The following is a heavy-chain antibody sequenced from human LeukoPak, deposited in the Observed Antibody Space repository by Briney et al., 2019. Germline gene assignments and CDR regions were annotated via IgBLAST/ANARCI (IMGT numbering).Heavy chain of an antibody. CDR1: GDTFSKNA. CDR2: ILLKFGTT. D-gene: IGHD6-13*01. CDR3: ARSQSSSWYMMSFAP. Sequence: SVEVSCKASGDTFSKNAIHWVRQAPGQGLEWMGGILLKFGTTQYSGKFQDRVTITADASTTTAYMELSSLTSEDTAMYYCARSQSSSWYMMSFAPWGQGTLVIVSS. J-gene: IGHJ5*02. V-gene: IGHV1-69*01.